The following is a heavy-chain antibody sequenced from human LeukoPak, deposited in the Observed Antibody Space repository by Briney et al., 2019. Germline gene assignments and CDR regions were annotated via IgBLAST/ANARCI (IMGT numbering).Heavy chain of an antibody. CDR1: GGSISSRNYC. Sequence: PSETLSLTCSVSGGSISSRNYCWAWIRQPPGKGLEWIGTIYDSGSTYYNPSLKSRVTISADTSKNQFSLKLSSVTAADTAVYYCARQHYDFWSGYSYFYMDVWGKGTTVTVSS. V-gene: IGHV4-39*01. D-gene: IGHD3-3*01. CDR3: ARQHYDFWSGYSYFYMDV. J-gene: IGHJ6*03. CDR2: IYDSGST.